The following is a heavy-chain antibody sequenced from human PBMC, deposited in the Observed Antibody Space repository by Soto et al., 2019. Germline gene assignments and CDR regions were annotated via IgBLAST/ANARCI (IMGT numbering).Heavy chain of an antibody. J-gene: IGHJ6*02. CDR2: ISSSGDYI. CDR3: ARDSNNRQYGMDV. D-gene: IGHD4-4*01. V-gene: IGHV3-21*01. Sequence: PGGSLRLSCAGSGFTFSTYSINWVRQPPGKGLEWVSSISSSGDYIHYADSVKGRFTISRDNAKNSLFLQMNSLRAEDTAVYYWARDSNNRQYGMDVWGQGTTVTVSS. CDR1: GFTFSTYS.